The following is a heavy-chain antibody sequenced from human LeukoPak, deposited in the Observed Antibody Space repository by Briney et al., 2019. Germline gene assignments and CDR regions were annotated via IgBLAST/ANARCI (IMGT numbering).Heavy chain of an antibody. Sequence: GGSLRLSCAASGFSVSSYYVTWVRQAPGKGLEWVSVIYSDGSTYYADSVRGRFTISGDNSKNALYLQMNSLRAEDTAVYYCARDHLWQQPDAFDIWGRGTMVIVSS. CDR1: GFSVSSYY. V-gene: IGHV3-66*01. D-gene: IGHD6-13*01. CDR2: IYSDGST. CDR3: ARDHLWQQPDAFDI. J-gene: IGHJ3*02.